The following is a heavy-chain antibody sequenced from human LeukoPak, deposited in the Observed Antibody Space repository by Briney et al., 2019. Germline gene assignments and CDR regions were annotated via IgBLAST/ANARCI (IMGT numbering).Heavy chain of an antibody. J-gene: IGHJ4*02. Sequence: MTSETLSLTCTVSGVSISSGGYYWSWIRQHPGKGLEWIGYIYYSGSTHYNPSLKSRVTISVDTSKNQFSLKLSSVTAADTAVYYCARGSSGWTDDYWGQGTLVTVSS. V-gene: IGHV4-31*03. CDR3: ARGSSGWTDDY. CDR2: IYYSGST. CDR1: GVSISSGGYY. D-gene: IGHD3/OR15-3a*01.